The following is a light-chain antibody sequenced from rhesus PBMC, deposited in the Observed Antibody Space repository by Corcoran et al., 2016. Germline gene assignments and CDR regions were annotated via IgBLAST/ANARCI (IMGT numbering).Light chain of an antibody. Sequence: DIQMTQSPSSLSASVGDTVTITCRASQGISSWVAWYQQKPGKAPKLLVYKSSRLQSGVPSRFSGSGSGTYFTLTISSLQSEDFATYYRQQYSSRPWTFGQGTKVEIK. J-gene: IGKJ1*01. V-gene: IGKV1-22*01. CDR1: QGISSW. CDR2: KSS. CDR3: QQYSSRPWT.